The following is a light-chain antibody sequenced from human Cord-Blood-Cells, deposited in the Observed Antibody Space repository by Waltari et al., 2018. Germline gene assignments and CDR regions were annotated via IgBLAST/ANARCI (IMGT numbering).Light chain of an antibody. V-gene: IGLV3-10*01. J-gene: IGLJ3*02. CDR1: ALPKKY. CDR3: YSTDSSGNHRV. CDR2: EDS. Sequence: SYELTQPPSVSVYPGQTARITCSGDALPKKYPYWYQQKSGQAPVLVIYEDSKRPSGIPERFSGSSSGTMATLTISGAQVEDEADYYCYSTDSSGNHRVFGGGTKLTVL.